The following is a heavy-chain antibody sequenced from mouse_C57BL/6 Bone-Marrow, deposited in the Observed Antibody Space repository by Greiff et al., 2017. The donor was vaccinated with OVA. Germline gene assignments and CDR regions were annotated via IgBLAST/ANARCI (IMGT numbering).Heavy chain of an antibody. J-gene: IGHJ1*03. CDR3: AREELGGYVDV. CDR2: IYPRSGNT. D-gene: IGHD4-1*01. CDR1: GYTFTSYG. V-gene: IGHV1-81*01. Sequence: QVQLKQSGAELARPGASVKLSCKASGYTFTSYGISWVKQRTGQGLEWIGEIYPRSGNTYSNEKFTGKATLTADKSSSTAYMELRSLTSEDSAVYVGAREELGGYVDVWGTGTTVTVSA.